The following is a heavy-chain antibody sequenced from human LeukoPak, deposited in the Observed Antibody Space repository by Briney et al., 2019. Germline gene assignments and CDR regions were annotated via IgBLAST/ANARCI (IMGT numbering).Heavy chain of an antibody. V-gene: IGHV1-2*02. D-gene: IGHD6-13*01. CDR2: INPNSSGT. Sequence: ASVKVSCKASGYTFTGYYMHWVRQAPGQGLEWMGWINPNSSGTNYAQKFQGRVTMTRDTSISTAYMELSRLRSDDTAVYYCASNIVAAGSEFVYYYYMDVWGKGTTVTISS. J-gene: IGHJ6*03. CDR3: ASNIVAAGSEFVYYYYMDV. CDR1: GYTFTGYY.